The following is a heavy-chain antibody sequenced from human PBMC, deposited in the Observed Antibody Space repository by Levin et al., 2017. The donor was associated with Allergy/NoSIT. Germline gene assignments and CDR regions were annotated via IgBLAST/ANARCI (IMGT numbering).Heavy chain of an antibody. Sequence: GESLKISCKASGYTFTGYYMHWVRQAPGQGLEWMGWINPNSGGTNYAQKFQGWVTMTRDTSISTAYMELSRLRSDDTAVYYCARGAGRGMDVWGQGTTVTVSS. CDR3: ARGAGRGMDV. CDR2: INPNSGGT. V-gene: IGHV1-2*04. J-gene: IGHJ6*02. CDR1: GYTFTGYY.